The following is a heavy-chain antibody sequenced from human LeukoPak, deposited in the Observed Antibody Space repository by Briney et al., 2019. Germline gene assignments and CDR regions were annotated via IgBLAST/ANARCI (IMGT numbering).Heavy chain of an antibody. Sequence: GESLKISCKGSGYSFTTYWISWVRQMPGKGLEWMGRIEPSDSYTNYSPSFQGHVTISADKSFSTAYLQWTSLKASDTAMYYCARHAKAYGSSCDYWGQGTLVTASS. CDR3: ARHAKAYGSSCDY. J-gene: IGHJ4*02. D-gene: IGHD6-13*01. CDR1: GYSFTTYW. CDR2: IEPSDSYT. V-gene: IGHV5-10-1*01.